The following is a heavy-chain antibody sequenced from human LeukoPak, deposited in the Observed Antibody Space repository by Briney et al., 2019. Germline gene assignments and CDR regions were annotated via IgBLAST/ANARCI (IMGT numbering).Heavy chain of an antibody. Sequence: SETLSLTCAVYGGSFSGYYWSWIRQPPGKGLEWIGEINHSGSTNYNPSLKSRVTISVDTSKNQFSLKLSSVTAADTAVYYCARAWVFLTWFDPWGQGTLVTVSS. D-gene: IGHD2-21*01. CDR3: ARAWVFLTWFDP. CDR2: INHSGST. J-gene: IGHJ5*02. CDR1: GGSFSGYY. V-gene: IGHV4-34*01.